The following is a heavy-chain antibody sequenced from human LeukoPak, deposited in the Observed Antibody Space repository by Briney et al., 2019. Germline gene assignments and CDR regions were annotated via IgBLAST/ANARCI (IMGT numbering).Heavy chain of an antibody. CDR2: IYYSGST. CDR3: AGSMAVAGLSFDY. Sequence: SGTLSLTCTVSGGSISSSNWWTWVRQSPGKGLEWIGEIYYSGSTNYNPSLKSRITISVDKSKNQFSLKLSSVTAADTAVYYCAGSMAVAGLSFDYWGQGTLVTVSS. CDR1: GGSISSSNW. D-gene: IGHD6-19*01. J-gene: IGHJ4*02. V-gene: IGHV4-4*02.